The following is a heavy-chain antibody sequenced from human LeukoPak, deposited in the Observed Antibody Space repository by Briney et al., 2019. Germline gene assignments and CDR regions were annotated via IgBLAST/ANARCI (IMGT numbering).Heavy chain of an antibody. CDR3: AREIFGSGRYPDF. CDR1: GFSFDTYA. Sequence: GRSLRLSCAASGFSFDTYAMHWVRQAPGQGLEWVALIWHDGSHKFYSNSVRGQFTISRDNSKNTVYLQMNNLRPDDTAVYYCAREIFGSGRYPDFWGQGTLVTVSS. D-gene: IGHD3-10*01. CDR2: IWHDGSHK. J-gene: IGHJ4*02. V-gene: IGHV3-33*01.